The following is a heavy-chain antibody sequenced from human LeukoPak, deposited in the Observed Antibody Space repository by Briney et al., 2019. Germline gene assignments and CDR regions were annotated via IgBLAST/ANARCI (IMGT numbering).Heavy chain of an antibody. CDR3: ARDGGSTMVRGDPYYYYGMDV. V-gene: IGHV4-4*07. Sequence: SETLSLTCTVSGGSISSYYWSWIRQPAGKGLEWIGRIYTSGSTNYNPSLKSRVTMSVDTSKNQCSLKLSSVAAADTAVYYCARDGGSTMVRGDPYYYYGMDVWGQGTTVTVSS. J-gene: IGHJ6*02. CDR1: GGSISSYY. D-gene: IGHD3-10*01. CDR2: IYTSGST.